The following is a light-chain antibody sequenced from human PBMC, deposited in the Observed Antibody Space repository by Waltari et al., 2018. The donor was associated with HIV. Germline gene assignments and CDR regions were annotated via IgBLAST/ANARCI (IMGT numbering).Light chain of an antibody. CDR1: QNIGTS. CDR2: QAS. J-gene: IGKJ2*01. Sequence: DIRMTQTPSTLSAAVRDTVTITCLASQNIGTSLAWYQQKSGKAPALLIYQASTLQNGVSSRFSGSGSGTEFTLTITSLQRDDFATYFCQQYETYYTFGQGSRLEMK. CDR3: QQYETYYT. V-gene: IGKV1-5*03.